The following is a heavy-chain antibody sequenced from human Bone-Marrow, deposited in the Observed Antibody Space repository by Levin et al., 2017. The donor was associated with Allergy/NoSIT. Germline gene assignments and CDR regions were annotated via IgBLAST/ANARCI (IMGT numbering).Heavy chain of an antibody. CDR2: IPDDGSSQ. CDR3: ARDDDRGDNLFDY. D-gene: IGHD4-23*01. Sequence: PGGSLRLSCAASGFTFSDYGMHWVRQTPGKGLEWVAVIPDDGSSQHYAGSVKGRFTISRDNSKNTLYLQMNSLGVDDTAVYYCARDDDRGDNLFDYWGQGTLVTVSS. CDR1: GFTFSDYG. J-gene: IGHJ4*02. V-gene: IGHV3-33*05.